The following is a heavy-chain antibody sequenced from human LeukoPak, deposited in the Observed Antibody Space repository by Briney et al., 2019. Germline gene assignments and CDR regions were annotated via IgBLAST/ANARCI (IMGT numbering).Heavy chain of an antibody. CDR2: IIPIFGTA. V-gene: IGHV1-69*05. CDR3: ARDQYNVIDS. D-gene: IGHD1-14*01. CDR1: GGSFSTYA. J-gene: IGHJ4*02. Sequence: SVKVSCKASGGSFSTYAISWVRQAPGQGLEGVGGIIPIFGTANYAQKFQGRVTITRDTFASTSYMELSSLRSEDTAVYYCARDQYNVIDSWGQGTLVTVSS.